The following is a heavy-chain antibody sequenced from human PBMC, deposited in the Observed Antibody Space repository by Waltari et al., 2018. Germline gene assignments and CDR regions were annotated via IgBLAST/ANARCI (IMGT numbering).Heavy chain of an antibody. Sequence: QVQLQESGPGLVKPSETLSLTCTVSGGSISSYYWSWIRQPPGKGLEWIGYIYYSGSTNYTPSLESRVTISVDTFKNQFSLKLSSVTAADTAVYYCARDGIGLRGRGSGNWFDPWGQGTLVTVSS. J-gene: IGHJ5*02. CDR1: GGSISSYY. D-gene: IGHD2-8*01. CDR2: IYYSGST. CDR3: ARDGIGLRGRGSGNWFDP. V-gene: IGHV4-59*01.